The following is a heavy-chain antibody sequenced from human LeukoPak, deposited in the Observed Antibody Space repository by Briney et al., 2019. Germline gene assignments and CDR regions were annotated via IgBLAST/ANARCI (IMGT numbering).Heavy chain of an antibody. CDR1: GFTFDDYA. V-gene: IGHV3-9*01. Sequence: GRSLRLSCAASGFTFDDYAMHWVRQAPGKGLEWVSGISWNSGSIGYADSVKGRFTISRDNAKNSLYLQMNSLRAEDTALYYCAKDRGSGSYYTHYYYGMGVWGQGTTVTVSS. J-gene: IGHJ6*02. D-gene: IGHD3-10*01. CDR3: AKDRGSGSYYTHYYYGMGV. CDR2: ISWNSGSI.